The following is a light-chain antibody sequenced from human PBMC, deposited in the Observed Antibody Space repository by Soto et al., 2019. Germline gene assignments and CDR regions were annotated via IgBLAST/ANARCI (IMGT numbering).Light chain of an antibody. CDR1: QSVNSN. CDR2: GAS. Sequence: EIVMAQSPAALSVPPGERATLSCTASQSVNSNLAWYQQKPGQAPRLLISGASTRATGVPARFSGSGSGTDFTLTISSLQSEDFAVYYCQQYNDWPPRYTFGQGTKLEI. CDR3: QQYNDWPPRYT. J-gene: IGKJ2*01. V-gene: IGKV3-15*01.